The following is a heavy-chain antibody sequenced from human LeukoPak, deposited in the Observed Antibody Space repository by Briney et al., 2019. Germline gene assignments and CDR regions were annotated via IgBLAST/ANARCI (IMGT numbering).Heavy chain of an antibody. D-gene: IGHD3-3*01. CDR3: ASDRSGDASCYYLV. CDR1: GITLSNYG. J-gene: IGHJ4*02. Sequence: GGSLRLSCAVSGITLSNYGMSWVRQAPGKGLEWVAGISDSGGSTKYADSVKGRFTISRDNPKNTLSLQMSSLSAEDTAVYFCASDRSGDASCYYLVGGQGTLVTVSS. V-gene: IGHV3-23*01. CDR2: ISDSGGST.